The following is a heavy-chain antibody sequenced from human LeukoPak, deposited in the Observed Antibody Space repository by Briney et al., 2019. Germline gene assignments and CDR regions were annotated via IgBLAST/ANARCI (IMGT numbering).Heavy chain of an antibody. Sequence: SETLSLTCAVYGGSFSGYYWSWIRQPPGKGLEWIGYIYYSGTTNYNPSLKSRVTISVDTSKNQFSLKLSSVTAADTAVYYCARFVRYYYDSSGYYYFDYWGQGTLVTVSS. D-gene: IGHD3-22*01. CDR3: ARFVRYYYDSSGYYYFDY. CDR1: GGSFSGYY. J-gene: IGHJ4*02. V-gene: IGHV4-59*01. CDR2: IYYSGTT.